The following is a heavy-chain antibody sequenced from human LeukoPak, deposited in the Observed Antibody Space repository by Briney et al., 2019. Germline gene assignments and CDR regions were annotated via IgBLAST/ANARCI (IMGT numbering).Heavy chain of an antibody. J-gene: IGHJ6*03. D-gene: IGHD7-27*01. CDR3: AKAPATGEGYYFYYMDV. V-gene: IGHV3-23*01. CDR1: GFTFSDYA. CDR2: VNGRGATT. Sequence: GGSLRLSCAASGFASGFTFSDYAVSWVRQAPGKGPEWVASVNGRGATTYYVDSVRGRFTISRDNSKNTLYLQMISLGADDTAVYFCAKAPATGEGYYFYYMDVWGKGTTVTVSS.